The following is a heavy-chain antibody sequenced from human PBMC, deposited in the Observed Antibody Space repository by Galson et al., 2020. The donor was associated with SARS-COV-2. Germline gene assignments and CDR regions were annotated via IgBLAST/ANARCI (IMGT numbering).Heavy chain of an antibody. Sequence: GGSLRLSCAASGFTFSSYAMSWVRQAPGKGLEWVSAISGSGGSTYYADSVKGRFTISRDNSKNTLYLQMNSLRAEDTAVYYCAKDPTYYYDSSGYYPTLYFDYWGQGTLVTVSS. J-gene: IGHJ4*02. V-gene: IGHV3-23*01. CDR2: ISGSGGST. CDR1: GFTFSSYA. CDR3: AKDPTYYYDSSGYYPTLYFDY. D-gene: IGHD3-22*01.